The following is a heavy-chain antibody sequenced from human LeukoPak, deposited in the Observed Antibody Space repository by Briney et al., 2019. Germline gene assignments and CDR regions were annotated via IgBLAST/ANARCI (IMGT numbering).Heavy chain of an antibody. J-gene: IGHJ6*03. CDR2: IYTSGST. D-gene: IGHD3-10*01. CDR3: ARVRYGSGSLYYYYYYMDV. Sequence: PSQTLSLTCTVSGGSISSGSYHWSWIRQPAGKGLEWIGRIYTSGSTKYNPSLKSRVTISVDTSKNQFSLKLSSVTAADTAIYYCARVRYGSGSLYYYYYYMDVWGKGTTVTISS. CDR1: GGSISSGSYH. V-gene: IGHV4-61*02.